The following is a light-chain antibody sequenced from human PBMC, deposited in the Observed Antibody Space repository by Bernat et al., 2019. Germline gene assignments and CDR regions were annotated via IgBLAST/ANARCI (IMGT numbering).Light chain of an antibody. V-gene: IGKV3-20*01. CDR2: GSS. CDR3: QQYGTSHLFA. Sequence: ESVLTQSPGTLSLSPGERATLFCRASQSVSSVSLAWYQQKPGQAPRLLIYGSSRRATGIPDRFSGSGYGTEFTLSISGLEPDVFAVYFCQQYGTSHLFAFGPGTKV. J-gene: IGKJ3*01. CDR1: QSVSSVS.